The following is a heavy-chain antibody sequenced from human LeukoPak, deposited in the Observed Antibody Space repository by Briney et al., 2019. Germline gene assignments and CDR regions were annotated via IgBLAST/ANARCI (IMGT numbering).Heavy chain of an antibody. Sequence: ASVKVSCKASGYTFTSYAMNWVRQAPGQGLEWMGWINTNTGNPTYAQGFTGRFVFSLDTSVSTAYLQISSLKAEDTAVYYCAREPFGYCSSTSCYSEGWFDPWGQGTLVTVSS. J-gene: IGHJ5*02. D-gene: IGHD2-2*03. CDR3: AREPFGYCSSTSCYSEGWFDP. CDR2: INTNTGNP. CDR1: GYTFTSYA. V-gene: IGHV7-4-1*02.